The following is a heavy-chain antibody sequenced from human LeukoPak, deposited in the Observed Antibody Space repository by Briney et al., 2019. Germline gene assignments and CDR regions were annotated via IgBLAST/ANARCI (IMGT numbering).Heavy chain of an antibody. CDR3: ARLYLRDHCSSTSCYGLYFDY. Sequence: PSETLSLACAVSGYSITSGYYWDWIRQPPGKGLEWIGSIYHSGSTYYNPSLKTRVTISVDTSKNQFSLKLSSVTAADTAAYYCARLYLRDHCSSTSCYGLYFDYWGQGTLVTVSS. D-gene: IGHD2-2*01. CDR2: IYHSGST. CDR1: GYSITSGYY. V-gene: IGHV4-38-2*01. J-gene: IGHJ4*02.